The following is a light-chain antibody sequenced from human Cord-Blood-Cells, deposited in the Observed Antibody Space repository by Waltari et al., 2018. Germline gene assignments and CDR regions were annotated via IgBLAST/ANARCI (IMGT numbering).Light chain of an antibody. CDR3: QQRSNWPLT. CDR1: QSVSSY. CDR2: DAS. Sequence: EIVLTQSPATPSLSPGEIATLSCRASQSVSSYLASYQQKPGQAPRLLIYDASNRATGIAARFSGSGSGTDFTVTSSSVEPADFSVYYCQQRSNWPLTFGQGTKVEIK. J-gene: IGKJ1*01. V-gene: IGKV3-11*01.